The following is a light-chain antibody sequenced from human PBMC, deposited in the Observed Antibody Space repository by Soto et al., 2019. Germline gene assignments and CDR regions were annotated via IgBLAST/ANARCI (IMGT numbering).Light chain of an antibody. J-gene: IGLJ3*02. CDR2: EGS. Sequence: QSVLTQPASVSGSPGQSLTISCTGTNSDVENYNVVSWYQQHPGKAPKLMIYEGSKRASGVSNRFSGSKSGNTASLTISGLQADDEADYDCCSHGGNPPWVFGGGTQLTVL. CDR3: CSHGGNPPWV. V-gene: IGLV2-23*01. CDR1: NSDVENYNV.